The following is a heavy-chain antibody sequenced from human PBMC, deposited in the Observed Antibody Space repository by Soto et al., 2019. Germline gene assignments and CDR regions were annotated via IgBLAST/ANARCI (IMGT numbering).Heavy chain of an antibody. CDR2: TSGDGRIM. Sequence: GGSLRLSCAASGFTFSSYPMHWVRQVPGKGLEHVSSTSGDGRIMYYLDSVKGRFTISRDNSKNTLYLQMGSLRTEDMAAYYCARGRAAYYFDYWGQGALVTVSS. J-gene: IGHJ4*02. CDR1: GFTFSSYP. V-gene: IGHV3-64*02. D-gene: IGHD6-25*01. CDR3: ARGRAAYYFDY.